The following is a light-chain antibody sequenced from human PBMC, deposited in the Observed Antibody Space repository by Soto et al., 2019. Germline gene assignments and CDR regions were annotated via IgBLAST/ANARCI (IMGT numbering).Light chain of an antibody. Sequence: EIGLTQSPGTLSLSPGESATLSCGASQSVSSRFLAWYQQKPGRAPRVLIYDASTRATGVPDRFSGSGSGTDFTLTISRLEPEDFAVYYCQQYGGSPVPFGQGTLPEVK. V-gene: IGKV3D-20*01. J-gene: IGKJ5*01. CDR3: QQYGGSPVP. CDR2: DAS. CDR1: QSVSSRF.